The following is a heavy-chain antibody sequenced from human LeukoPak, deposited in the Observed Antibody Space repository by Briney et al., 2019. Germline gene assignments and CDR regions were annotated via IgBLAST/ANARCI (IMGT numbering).Heavy chain of an antibody. D-gene: IGHD3-3*01. CDR2: IYYSGST. J-gene: IGHJ2*01. CDR1: GGSISSYY. Sequence: SETLSLTCTVSGGSISSYYWSWIRQPPGKGLEWIGDIYYSGSTNYNPSLKSRVTISVDTSKNQFSLKLSSVTAADTAVYYCARGVLVYDLNWYFDLRGRGTLVTVSS. V-gene: IGHV4-59*12. CDR3: ARGVLVYDLNWYFDL.